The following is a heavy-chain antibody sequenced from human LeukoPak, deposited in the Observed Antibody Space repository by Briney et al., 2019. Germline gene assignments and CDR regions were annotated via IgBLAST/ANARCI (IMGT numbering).Heavy chain of an antibody. CDR2: ITPNSGGT. J-gene: IGHJ6*03. CDR1: GYTFTGYY. Sequence: ASVKVSCKASGYTFTGYYMHRVRQAPGQGLEWMGWITPNSGGTNYAQKFQGRVTMTRDTSISTAYMELSSLRSDDTAVYYCARAGYSIVTTIDYYYYYYMDVWGEGTTVTVSS. V-gene: IGHV1-2*02. CDR3: ARAGYSIVTTIDYYYYYYMDV. D-gene: IGHD5-12*01.